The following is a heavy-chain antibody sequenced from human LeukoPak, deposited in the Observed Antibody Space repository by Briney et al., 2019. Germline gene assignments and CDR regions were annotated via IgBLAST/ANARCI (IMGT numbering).Heavy chain of an antibody. J-gene: IGHJ4*02. D-gene: IGHD3-16*01. V-gene: IGHV3-33*01. CDR3: APDHGGY. Sequence: GGSLRLSCAASGFTFSSYGMHWVRQAPGKGLEWVAIIWYDGSNTYYADSVKGRFTISRDNSKNTLYLEMNSLRAEDTAVYYCAPDHGGYWGQGTLVTISS. CDR1: GFTFSSYG. CDR2: IWYDGSNT.